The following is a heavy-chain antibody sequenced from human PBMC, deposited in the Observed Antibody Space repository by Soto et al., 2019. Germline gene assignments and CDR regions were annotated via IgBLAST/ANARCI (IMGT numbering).Heavy chain of an antibody. CDR2: ISGSDGKT. Sequence: DVQLWESGGGLVQPGGSLRLSCAASGFSFGSYALSWVRQAPGKGLEWVSTISGSDGKTFYADSVKGRFSISRDTSQSTLYLQMNSRRADGAAMYYCALWSYLDSWGQGTRVPVSS. CDR3: ALWSYLDS. J-gene: IGHJ1*01. V-gene: IGHV3-23*01. D-gene: IGHD3-10*01. CDR1: GFSFGSYA.